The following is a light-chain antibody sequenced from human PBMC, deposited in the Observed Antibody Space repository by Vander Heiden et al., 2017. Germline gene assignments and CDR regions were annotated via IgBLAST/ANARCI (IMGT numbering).Light chain of an antibody. J-gene: IGLJ1*01. V-gene: IGLV2-14*03. CDR2: DVT. CDR1: SSDVGNDNY. CDR3: SSYTTSSTQV. Sequence: QSALTQPASVSGSPGQSITISCAGTSSDVGNDNYVSWYQQHPGKAPKLVIYDVTNRPSGVSNRFSGAKSGNTASLTISGLQPEDEADYYCSSYTTSSTQVFGTGTKVIVL.